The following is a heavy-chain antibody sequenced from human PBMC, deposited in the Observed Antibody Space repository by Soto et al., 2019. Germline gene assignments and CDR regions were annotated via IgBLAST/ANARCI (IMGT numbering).Heavy chain of an antibody. CDR3: AQDRLPLQWGWYFDL. J-gene: IGHJ2*01. CDR2: ISYDGSNK. V-gene: IGHV3-30*18. D-gene: IGHD3-3*01. Sequence: QVQLVESGGGVVQPGRSLRLSCAASGFTFSSYGMHWVRQAPGKGLEWVAVISYDGSNKYYADSVTGRFTISRDNSKNPLYLQMNSLRAEDTAVYYCAQDRLPLQWGWYFDLWGRGTLVTVSS. CDR1: GFTFSSYG.